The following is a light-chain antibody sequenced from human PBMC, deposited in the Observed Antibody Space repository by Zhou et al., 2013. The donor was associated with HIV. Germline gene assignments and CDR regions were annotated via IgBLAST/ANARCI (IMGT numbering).Light chain of an antibody. V-gene: IGKV1-NL1*01. J-gene: IGKJ5*01. CDR3: QELNSHPQVT. Sequence: DIQMTQSPTSLSASVGDRVTITCRASQGISESLAWYQQKPGKAPKLLLYATSRLEDGVPPRFSGSGSGTDFTLTISRLQPEDCATYYCQELNSHPQVTFGQGTRLEI. CDR2: ATS. CDR1: QGISES.